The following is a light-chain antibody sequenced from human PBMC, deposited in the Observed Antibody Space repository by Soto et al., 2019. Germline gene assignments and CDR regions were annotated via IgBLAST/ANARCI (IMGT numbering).Light chain of an antibody. Sequence: ETVVTQSPGPLYVSPGERATLSCRASQSVSGKLAWYQQKPGQAPRLLIYGASTRATGLPARFSGSGSGSEFTLTVSSLQSEDFAVYYCQQYAYWPYTFGQGTKLGIK. CDR1: QSVSGK. CDR2: GAS. CDR3: QQYAYWPYT. V-gene: IGKV3-15*01. J-gene: IGKJ2*01.